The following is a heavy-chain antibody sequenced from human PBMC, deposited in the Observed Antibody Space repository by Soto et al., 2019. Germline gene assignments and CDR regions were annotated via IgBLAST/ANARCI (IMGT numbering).Heavy chain of an antibody. CDR1: GTSISSTYW. Sequence: QVELKQSGPGLVRPSGTLSLTCRVSGTSISSTYWWTWVRQSPGKGLEWIGEIYHNGTTKYNPSLKSRVSLSVDKSNNQFSLKLTSVTAADTAVYYCATVPPRIVVVLAEFPTWGQGTLVTVSS. CDR3: ATVPPRIVVVLAEFPT. D-gene: IGHD2-21*01. J-gene: IGHJ4*02. CDR2: IYHNGTT. V-gene: IGHV4-4*02.